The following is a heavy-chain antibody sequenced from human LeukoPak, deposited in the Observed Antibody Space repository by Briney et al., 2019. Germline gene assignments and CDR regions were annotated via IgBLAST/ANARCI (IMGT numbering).Heavy chain of an antibody. V-gene: IGHV4-39*01. CDR3: ARGFRGDNFDY. CDR2: IYYTGST. J-gene: IGHJ4*02. D-gene: IGHD7-27*01. CDR1: NGSISSNTYY. Sequence: PSETLSLTCIVSNGSISSNTYYWGWIRQPPGQGLEWIGTIYYTGSTYNNPSLKSRVTISGDTSKNQFSLKLSSVTAADTAVYFCARGFRGDNFDYWGQGTLVTVSS.